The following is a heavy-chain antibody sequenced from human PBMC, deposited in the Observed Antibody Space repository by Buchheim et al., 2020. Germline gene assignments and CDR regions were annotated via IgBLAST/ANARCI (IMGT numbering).Heavy chain of an antibody. V-gene: IGHV3-7*01. D-gene: IGHD6-13*01. CDR3: ASIAAAGTGRPSDYYYYYGMDV. Sequence: EVQLVESGGGLVQPGGSLRLSCAASGFTFSGYWMTWVRQAPGKGLEWVANIKQDGSEKYYVDSVKGRFTISRDNAKNSLYLQMNSLRAEDTAVYYCASIAAAGTGRPSDYYYYYGMDVWGQGTT. J-gene: IGHJ6*02. CDR2: IKQDGSEK. CDR1: GFTFSGYW.